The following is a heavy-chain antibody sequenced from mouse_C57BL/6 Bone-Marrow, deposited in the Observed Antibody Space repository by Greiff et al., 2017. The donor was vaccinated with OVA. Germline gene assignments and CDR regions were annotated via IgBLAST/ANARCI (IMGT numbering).Heavy chain of an antibody. CDR2: ISNGGGST. CDR1: GFTFSDYY. CDR3: ARHHDCYYRYFDV. J-gene: IGHJ1*03. Sequence: EVMLVESGGGLVQPGGSLKLSCAASGFTFSDYYMYWVRQTPEKRLEWVAYISNGGGSTYYPDTVKGRFTISRDNAKNTLYLQMSRLKSEDTAMYYCARHHDCYYRYFDVWGTGTTVTVSS. D-gene: IGHD2-3*01. V-gene: IGHV5-12*01.